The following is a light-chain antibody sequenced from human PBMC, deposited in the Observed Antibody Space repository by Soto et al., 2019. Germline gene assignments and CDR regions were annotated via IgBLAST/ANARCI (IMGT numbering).Light chain of an antibody. J-gene: IGLJ2*01. CDR2: DVS. Sequence: QSVLTQPRSVSGSPGQSVTISCTGTSSDIGGYNYVSWYQQYPGKAPKIIIFDVSKRPSGVPDRFSGSKACHTACMSISGLQAEDEAYYYGCSYVGSYTFEGVFGGGIKLTVL. CDR3: CSYVGSYTFEGV. V-gene: IGLV2-11*01. CDR1: SSDIGGYNY.